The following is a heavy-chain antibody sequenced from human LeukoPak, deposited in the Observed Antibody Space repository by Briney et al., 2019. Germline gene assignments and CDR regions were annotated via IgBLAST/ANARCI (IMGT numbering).Heavy chain of an antibody. CDR2: ISSSSSYI. Sequence: PGGSLRLSCAASGFTFSSYSMNWVRQAPGKGLEWVSSISSSSSYIYYADSVKGRFTISRDNAKNSLYLQMNSLRAEDTAVYYCARLPFEYSSSTDAFDIWGQGTMVTVSS. V-gene: IGHV3-21*01. D-gene: IGHD6-6*01. CDR3: ARLPFEYSSSTDAFDI. CDR1: GFTFSSYS. J-gene: IGHJ3*02.